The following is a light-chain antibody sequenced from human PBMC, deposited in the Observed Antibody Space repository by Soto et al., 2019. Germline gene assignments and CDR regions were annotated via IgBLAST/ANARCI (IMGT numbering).Light chain of an antibody. Sequence: IVNWLAWYQQRPGKAPNLLVYHASSLRTGVPSRFRGSGSGREFTLTISSLQPNDSATYYCQQYNNYPGTFGQGTKVDIK. CDR3: QQYNNYPGT. CDR2: HAS. CDR1: IVNW. V-gene: IGKV1-5*01. J-gene: IGKJ1*01.